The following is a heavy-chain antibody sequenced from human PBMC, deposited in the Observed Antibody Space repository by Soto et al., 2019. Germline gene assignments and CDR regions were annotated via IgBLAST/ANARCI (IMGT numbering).Heavy chain of an antibody. CDR1: GGSFSGYY. CDR2: INHSGST. D-gene: IGHD7-27*01. V-gene: IGHV4-34*01. CDR3: ARDRGPGDYIDY. J-gene: IGHJ4*02. Sequence: SETLSLTCAVYGGSFSGYYWSWIRQPPGKGLEWIGEINHSGSTNYNPSLKSRVTISVDTSKNQFSLKLSSVTAADTAVYYCARDRGPGDYIDYWGQGTLVTVSS.